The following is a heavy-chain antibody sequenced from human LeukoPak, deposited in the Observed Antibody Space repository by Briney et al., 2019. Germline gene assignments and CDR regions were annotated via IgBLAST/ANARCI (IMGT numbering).Heavy chain of an antibody. CDR3: ARQYYDSSGSDFDY. Sequence: GGSLRLSCAASGFTFSDHYMDWVRQAPGKGLEWVSYISSSGSTIYYADSVKGRFTISRDNAKNSLYLQMNSLRAEDTAVYYCARQYYDSSGSDFDYWGQGTLVTVSS. J-gene: IGHJ4*02. CDR2: ISSSGSTI. V-gene: IGHV3-11*01. D-gene: IGHD3-22*01. CDR1: GFTFSDHY.